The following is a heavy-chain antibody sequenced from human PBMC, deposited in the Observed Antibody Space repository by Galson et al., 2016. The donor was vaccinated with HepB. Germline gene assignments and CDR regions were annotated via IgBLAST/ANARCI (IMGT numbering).Heavy chain of an antibody. CDR3: ARDFLVPYGDHRWFDS. J-gene: IGHJ5*01. CDR2: VYYSGST. D-gene: IGHD4-17*01. Sequence: TLSLTCTASGGSISSGGYSWNWIRQHPGKGLQWIGGVYYSGSTSCNPSLKSRVKISVDKSKKQFFLKMTSVTAADTAVYFCARDFLVPYGDHRWFDSWGQGILVTVSS. CDR1: GGSISSGGYS. V-gene: IGHV4-31*03.